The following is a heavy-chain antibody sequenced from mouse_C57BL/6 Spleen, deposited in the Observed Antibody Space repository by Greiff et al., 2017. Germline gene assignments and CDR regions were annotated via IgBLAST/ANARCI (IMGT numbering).Heavy chain of an antibody. Sequence: VKLQQPGAELVKPGASVKLSCKASGYTFTSYWMHWVKQRPGQGLEWIGMIHPNSGSTNYNEKFKSKATLTVDKSSSTAYMQLSSLTSEDSAVYYCARDETYDYDGDAMDYWGQGTSVTVSS. CDR2: IHPNSGST. J-gene: IGHJ4*01. CDR3: ARDETYDYDGDAMDY. V-gene: IGHV1-64*01. D-gene: IGHD2-4*01. CDR1: GYTFTSYW.